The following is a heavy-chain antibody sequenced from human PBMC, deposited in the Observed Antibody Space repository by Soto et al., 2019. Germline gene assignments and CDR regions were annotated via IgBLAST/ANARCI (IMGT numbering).Heavy chain of an antibody. D-gene: IGHD6-13*01. V-gene: IGHV3-30*18. Sequence: ASCYTFTSYGMHWVRQAPVKGLEWVAVISYDGSNKYYADSVKGRFTISRDNSKNTLYLQMNSLRAEDTAVYYCAKSAAGTGNFDYWGQGTLVTVYS. CDR3: AKSAAGTGNFDY. CDR2: ISYDGSNK. CDR1: CYTFTSYG. J-gene: IGHJ4*02.